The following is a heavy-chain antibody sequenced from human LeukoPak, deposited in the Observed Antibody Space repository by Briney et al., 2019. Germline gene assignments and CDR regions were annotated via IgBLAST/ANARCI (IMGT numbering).Heavy chain of an antibody. CDR1: GYTLTGYY. CDR2: INPTSGGS. J-gene: IGHJ4*02. V-gene: IGHV1-2*06. CDR3: ARALKGIAAAKLGLAY. Sequence: ASVKVSCKAFGYTLTGYYIHWVRQAPGQGLEWMGRINPTSGGSNYAQKFQGRVTMTRDTSISTAYMELSRLRSDDTAVYYCARALKGIAAAKLGLAYWGQGTLVTVSS. D-gene: IGHD6-13*01.